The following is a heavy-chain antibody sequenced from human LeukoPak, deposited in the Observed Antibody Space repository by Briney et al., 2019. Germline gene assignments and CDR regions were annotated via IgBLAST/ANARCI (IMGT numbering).Heavy chain of an antibody. CDR3: ARDGVLNFNWFDP. D-gene: IGHD1-20*01. J-gene: IGHJ5*02. CDR2: ISSNGGST. CDR1: GFTFSSYA. V-gene: IGHV3-64*01. Sequence: GGSLRLSCAASGFTFSSYAMHWVRQAPGKGLEYVSAISSNGGSTYYANSVKGRFTISRDNAKNSLYLQMNSLRAEDTAVYYCARDGVLNFNWFDPWGQGTLVTVSS.